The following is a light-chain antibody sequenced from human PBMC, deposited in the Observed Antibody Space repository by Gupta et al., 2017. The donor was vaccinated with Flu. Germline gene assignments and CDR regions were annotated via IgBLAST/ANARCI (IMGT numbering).Light chain of an antibody. CDR2: EVN. Sequence: GQSVTISWTGTSGEVGGYNYGAWNQENPGKAPEMIIYEVNKRTSGVPDRFSGSKSGNTASLTVSGVQAEDEADYYCCSDGDSEFFGGGTKLTVL. V-gene: IGLV2-8*01. J-gene: IGLJ2*01. CDR3: CSDGDSEF. CDR1: SGEVGGYNY.